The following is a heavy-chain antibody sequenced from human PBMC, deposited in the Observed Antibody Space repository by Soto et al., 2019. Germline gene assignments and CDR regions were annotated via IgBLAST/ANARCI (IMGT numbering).Heavy chain of an antibody. J-gene: IGHJ4*02. CDR3: ARGNYGDSAYYFDY. CDR1: GGSISSGSYY. Sequence: PSETLSLTCTVSGGSISSGSYYWTSIRQHPGKGLEWIGYIYYSGSTYYNPSLKSRVTISVDTSKNQFSLKLSSVTAADTAVYYCARGNYGDSAYYFDYWGQGTLVTVSS. D-gene: IGHD4-17*01. V-gene: IGHV4-31*03. CDR2: IYYSGST.